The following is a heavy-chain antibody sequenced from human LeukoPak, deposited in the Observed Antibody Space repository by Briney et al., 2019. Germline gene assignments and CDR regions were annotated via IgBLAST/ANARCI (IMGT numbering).Heavy chain of an antibody. J-gene: IGHJ4*02. CDR1: GFTFSSYW. V-gene: IGHV3-74*01. CDR3: ARPTAYDFWSGSLDY. D-gene: IGHD3-3*01. CDR2: INGDGSST. Sequence: SGGSLRLSCAASGFTFSSYWMHWVRQVPGKGLVWVSRINGDGSSTSYADSVKGRFTISRDNAKNTLYLQMNSLRAEDTAVYYCARPTAYDFWSGSLDYWGQGTLVTVSS.